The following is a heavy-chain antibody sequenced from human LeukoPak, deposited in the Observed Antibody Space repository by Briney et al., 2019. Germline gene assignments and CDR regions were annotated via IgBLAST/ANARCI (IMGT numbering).Heavy chain of an antibody. V-gene: IGHV3-30*18. Sequence: GGSLRLSCGASGFTFSSYGMYWVRQAPGKGLEWVAVISNDGNNKQYADSVKGRFTISRDNSKNTLYLQMNSLRADDTAVYHCAKDGLMRFFDYWGQGTLVTVSS. J-gene: IGHJ4*02. CDR3: AKDGLMRFFDY. CDR2: ISNDGNNK. D-gene: IGHD2-8*01. CDR1: GFTFSSYG.